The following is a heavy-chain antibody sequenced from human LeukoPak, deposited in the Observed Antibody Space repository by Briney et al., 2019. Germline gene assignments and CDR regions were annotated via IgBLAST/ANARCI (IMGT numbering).Heavy chain of an antibody. J-gene: IGHJ4*02. D-gene: IGHD3-16*01. CDR2: ISGSGGRT. CDR3: ARADRLGAALLASFDY. Sequence: GGSLRLSCAASGFTFSSYAMTWVRQPPGKGLEWVSTISGSGGRTYYADSVKGRFTISRDDSKNTLYLQMNSLRAEDTAVYYCARADRLGAALLASFDYWGQGTLVTVSS. V-gene: IGHV3-23*01. CDR1: GFTFSSYA.